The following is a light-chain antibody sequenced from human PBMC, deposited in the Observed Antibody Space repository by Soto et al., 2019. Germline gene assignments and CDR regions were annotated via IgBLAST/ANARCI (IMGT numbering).Light chain of an antibody. CDR2: DAS. CDR3: QQYDRSPRT. J-gene: IGKJ1*01. V-gene: IGKV3-11*01. Sequence: PGERATLYCRASQSISSYLAWYQQKPGQAPRLLIYDASKRATGIPARFSGGGSGTDFTLTISRLEPEDFAVYYCQQYDRSPRTFGQGTKVDIK. CDR1: QSISSY.